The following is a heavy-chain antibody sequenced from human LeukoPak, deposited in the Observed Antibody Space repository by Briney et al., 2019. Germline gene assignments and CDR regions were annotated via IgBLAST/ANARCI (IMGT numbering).Heavy chain of an antibody. CDR1: GFTFSTYG. Sequence: GGSLRLSCAASGFTFSTYGMHWVRQAPGKGLEWVAVMSYDGSNKDYADSVKGRFTISRDNYKNTLYVQMNSLRAEDTAVYYCAKDSSGGWLRSYYFDSWGQGTLVTVSS. CDR2: MSYDGSNK. D-gene: IGHD5-24*01. V-gene: IGHV3-30*18. CDR3: AKDSSGGWLRSYYFDS. J-gene: IGHJ4*02.